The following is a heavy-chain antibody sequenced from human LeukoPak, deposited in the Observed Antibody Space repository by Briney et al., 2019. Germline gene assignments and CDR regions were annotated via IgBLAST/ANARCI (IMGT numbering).Heavy chain of an antibody. CDR2: INHSGST. D-gene: IGHD3-3*01. J-gene: IGHJ4*02. CDR3: ARRITIFGVVTTKRYYFDY. V-gene: IGHV4-34*01. Sequence: PSETLSLTCAVYGGSFSGYYWSWIRQPPGKGLEWIWEINHSGSTNYNPSLKSRVTISVDTSKNQFSLKMSSVTAADTAVYYCARRITIFGVVTTKRYYFDYWGQGTLVTVSS. CDR1: GGSFSGYY.